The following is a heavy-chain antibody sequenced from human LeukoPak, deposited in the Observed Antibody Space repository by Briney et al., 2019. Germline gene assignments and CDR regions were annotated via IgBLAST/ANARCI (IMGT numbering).Heavy chain of an antibody. CDR1: GDSVSSSTAA. CDR3: ARFDYGAPDY. Sequence: SQTLSLTCAISGDSVSSSTAAWNWIRQSPSRGLEWLGRTYYRSRWSYEYTTSVKGRITINADTSENRFSLQLKSVTPEDTAVYYCARFDYGAPDYWGQGTLVTVSS. CDR2: TYYRSRWSY. J-gene: IGHJ4*02. V-gene: IGHV6-1*01. D-gene: IGHD3-16*01.